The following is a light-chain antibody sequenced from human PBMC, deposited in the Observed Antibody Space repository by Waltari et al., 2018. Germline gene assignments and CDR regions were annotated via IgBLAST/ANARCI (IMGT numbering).Light chain of an antibody. CDR1: QSVLYNSNGKNY. CDR3: QQYYRSRT. CDR2: WAS. Sequence: DIVMTQSPDSLAVSLGERATINCQSSQSVLYNSNGKNYLAWYQQKPGQPPKLLISWASTRQSGVPDRFSGSGSGTDFTLTINSLQAEDVAVYYCQQYYRSRTFGQGTKVEIK. J-gene: IGKJ1*01. V-gene: IGKV4-1*01.